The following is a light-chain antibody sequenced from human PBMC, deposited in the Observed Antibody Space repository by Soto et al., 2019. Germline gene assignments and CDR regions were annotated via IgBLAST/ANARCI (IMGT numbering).Light chain of an antibody. CDR2: DTS. CDR1: QSVSRF. Sequence: EIVMTQSPATLSVSPGERVTLSCRASQSVSRFLAWYQQRPGQAPRLLIYDTSTRATGVPARFSGSGSGTEFSLTISSLQSEDFAVYYCHHYGGSQYTFGQGTKLEI. J-gene: IGKJ2*01. CDR3: HHYGGSQYT. V-gene: IGKV3-15*01.